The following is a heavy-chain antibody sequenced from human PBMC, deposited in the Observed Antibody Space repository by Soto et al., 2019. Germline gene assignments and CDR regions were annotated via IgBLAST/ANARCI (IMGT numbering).Heavy chain of an antibody. CDR3: ARDVYYDSSGYSKNDY. J-gene: IGHJ4*02. CDR2: INPSGGST. CDR1: GYTFTSYY. V-gene: IGHV1-46*01. Sequence: ASVKVSCKASGYTFTSYYMHWVRQAPGQGLEWMGIINPSGGSTSYAQKFQGRVTMNRDTSTSTVYMELSSLRSEDTAVYYCARDVYYDSSGYSKNDYWGQGTLVTVSS. D-gene: IGHD3-22*01.